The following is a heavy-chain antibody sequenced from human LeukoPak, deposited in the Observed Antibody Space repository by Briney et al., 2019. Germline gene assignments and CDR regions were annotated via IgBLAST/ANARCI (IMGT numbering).Heavy chain of an antibody. J-gene: IGHJ4*02. D-gene: IGHD6-13*01. V-gene: IGHV4-59*01. Sequence: PSETLSLTCTVSGGSISSYYWSWIRQPPGKGLEWTGYIYYSGSTNYNPSLKSRVTISVDTSKNQFSLKLSSVTAADTAVYYCARAYSSSWYGVDYFDYWGQGTLVTVSS. CDR3: ARAYSSSWYGVDYFDY. CDR2: IYYSGST. CDR1: GGSISSYY.